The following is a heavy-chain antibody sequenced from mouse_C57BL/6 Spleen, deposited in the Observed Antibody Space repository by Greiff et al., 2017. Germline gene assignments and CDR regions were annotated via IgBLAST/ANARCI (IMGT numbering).Heavy chain of an antibody. D-gene: IGHD1-1*01. V-gene: IGHV1-69*01. J-gene: IGHJ3*01. CDR1: GYTFTSYW. CDR3: ARGRPYYGSSYGFAY. CDR2: IDPSDSYT. Sequence: VQLQQPGAELVMPGASVKLSCKASGYTFTSYWMHWVKQRPGQGLEWIGEIDPSDSYTNYNQKFKGKSTLTVDKSSSTAYMQLSSLTSEDSAVYYCARGRPYYGSSYGFAYWGQGTLVAVSA.